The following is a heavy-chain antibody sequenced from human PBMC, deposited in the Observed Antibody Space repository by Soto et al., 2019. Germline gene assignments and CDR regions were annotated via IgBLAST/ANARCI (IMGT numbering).Heavy chain of an antibody. CDR1: GYTFTSYD. CDR2: MNPNSGNT. V-gene: IGHV1-8*01. Sequence: GASVKVSCKASGYTFTSYDINWVRQATGQGLEWMGWMNPNSGNTGYAQKFQGRVTMTTDTSTSTAYMELRSLRSDDTAVYYCARGVGSGSYYNQYHWFDPWGQGTLVTVSS. CDR3: ARGVGSGSYYNQYHWFDP. J-gene: IGHJ5*02. D-gene: IGHD3-10*01.